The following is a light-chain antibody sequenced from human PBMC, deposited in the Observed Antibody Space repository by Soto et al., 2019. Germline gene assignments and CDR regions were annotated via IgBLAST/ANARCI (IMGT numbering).Light chain of an antibody. Sequence: QSVLTQPPSASGTPGQRVTISCSGSSSNIGSNTVNWYQQLPGTAPKLLIYSNNQWPSGVPDRFSGSKSGTSASLAISGLQSEDEAHYYCAAWDDSLNGWVFGGGTKLTVL. CDR3: AAWDDSLNGWV. CDR2: SNN. J-gene: IGLJ3*02. V-gene: IGLV1-44*01. CDR1: SSNIGSNT.